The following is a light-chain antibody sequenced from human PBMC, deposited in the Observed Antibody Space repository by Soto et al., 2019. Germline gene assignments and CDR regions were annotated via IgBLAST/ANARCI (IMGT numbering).Light chain of an antibody. V-gene: IGKV1-5*01. CDR2: DAS. Sequence: DIQMTQSPSTLSASVGDRVTITCRASQSIGSWLAWYQQKPGKDPKLLIHDASNLESGVPSRLSGSRSGTEYTLTISSLQPDDFATYYCQQYKIDPCTFGQGTKVEIK. CDR1: QSIGSW. J-gene: IGKJ1*01. CDR3: QQYKIDPCT.